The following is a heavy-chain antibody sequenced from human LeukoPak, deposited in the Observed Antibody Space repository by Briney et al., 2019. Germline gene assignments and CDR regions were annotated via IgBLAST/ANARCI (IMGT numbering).Heavy chain of an antibody. CDR2: IYYSGST. Sequence: PSETLSLTCTVSGGSISSYYWSWIRQPPGKGLEWIGYIYYSGSTNYNPSLKSRVTMSVDTSKNQFSLKVSSVTAADTGVYYCARVLGPWGFDYWGQGTLVTVSS. V-gene: IGHV4-59*12. CDR3: ARVLGPWGFDY. D-gene: IGHD7-27*01. CDR1: GGSISSYY. J-gene: IGHJ4*02.